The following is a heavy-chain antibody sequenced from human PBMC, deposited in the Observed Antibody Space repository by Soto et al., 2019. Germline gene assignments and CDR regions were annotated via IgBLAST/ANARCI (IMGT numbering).Heavy chain of an antibody. D-gene: IGHD6-6*01. CDR1: GFTFSSYW. J-gene: IGHJ6*02. CDR3: ARVCSSSSLWGYYYYYGMDV. V-gene: IGHV3-7*01. CDR2: IKQDGSEK. Sequence: PGGSLRLSCAASGFTFSSYWMSWVRQAPGKGLEWVANIKQDGSEKYYVDSVKGRFTISRDNAKNSLYLQMNSLRAEDTAVYYCARVCSSSSLWGYYYYYGMDVWGQGTTVTV.